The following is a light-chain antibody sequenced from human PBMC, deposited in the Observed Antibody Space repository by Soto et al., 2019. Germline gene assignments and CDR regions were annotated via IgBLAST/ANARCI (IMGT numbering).Light chain of an antibody. CDR3: QSYDSSLSGYV. CDR1: SSNIGAGYD. J-gene: IGLJ1*01. CDR2: GNS. Sequence: QPALTQPPSVSGAPGQRVTISCTGSSSNIGAGYDVHWYQQLPGTAPKLLIYGNSNRPSGVPDRFSGSKSGTSASLAITGLQAEDEADYYCQSYDSSLSGYVFGTGTKATVL. V-gene: IGLV1-40*01.